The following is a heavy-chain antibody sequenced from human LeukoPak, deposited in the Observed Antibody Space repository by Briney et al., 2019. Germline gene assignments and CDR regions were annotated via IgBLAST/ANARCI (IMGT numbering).Heavy chain of an antibody. D-gene: IGHD3-10*01. CDR3: ARYCYGSWSFFDY. Sequence: ASVKVSCKASGGTFSSYAISWVRQAPGQGLEWMGGIIPIFGTANYAQKFQGRVTITADKSTSTAYMELSSLRSEDTAVYYCARYCYGSWSFFDYWGQGTLVTVSS. J-gene: IGHJ4*02. V-gene: IGHV1-69*06. CDR2: IIPIFGTA. CDR1: GGTFSSYA.